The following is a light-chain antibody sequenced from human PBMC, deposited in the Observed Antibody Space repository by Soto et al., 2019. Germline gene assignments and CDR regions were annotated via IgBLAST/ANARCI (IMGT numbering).Light chain of an antibody. Sequence: QSVLTQPASVSGSPGQSITISCTGTSSDVGGYNYVSWYQQHPGKAPKLMIYEVSNRPSGVSNRFSGSKSGNTASLTISGLRAEDEADYYCCSYAVSLIYVFGSGTKVTVL. CDR3: CSYAVSLIYV. CDR1: SSDVGGYNY. J-gene: IGLJ1*01. CDR2: EVS. V-gene: IGLV2-14*01.